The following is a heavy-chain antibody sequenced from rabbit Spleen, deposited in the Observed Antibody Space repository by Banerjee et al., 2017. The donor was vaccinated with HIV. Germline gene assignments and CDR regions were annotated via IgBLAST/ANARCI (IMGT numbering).Heavy chain of an antibody. V-gene: IGHV1S40*01. D-gene: IGHD6-1*01. CDR3: AREALCNGGANDKGFNL. Sequence: QSLEESGGDLVQPGASLKLTCKASGLDFSSSYWMRWVRQAPGKRLERIACIYTAGGSTFCASWPKGGLTITRSTSVNSVALQLNILTAAGTGAYSCAREALCNGGANDKGFNLWGPVTLATVS. J-gene: IGHJ4*01. CDR2: IYTAGGST. CDR1: GLDFSSSYW.